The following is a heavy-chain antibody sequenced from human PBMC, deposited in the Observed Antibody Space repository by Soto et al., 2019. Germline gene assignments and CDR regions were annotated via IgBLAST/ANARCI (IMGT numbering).Heavy chain of an antibody. Sequence: GPTLVNPTPTLTLTCTFSGLSLRGSGMRVTWIRQPPGKALEWLARIDWDDDKFYSTSLKTRLTISKDTSKNQVVLTMTNMDPVDTATYFCARINPFGESPFDYWGQGTLVTVSS. J-gene: IGHJ4*02. CDR2: IDWDDDK. V-gene: IGHV2-70*04. CDR3: ARINPFGESPFDY. CDR1: GLSLRGSGMR. D-gene: IGHD3-10*01.